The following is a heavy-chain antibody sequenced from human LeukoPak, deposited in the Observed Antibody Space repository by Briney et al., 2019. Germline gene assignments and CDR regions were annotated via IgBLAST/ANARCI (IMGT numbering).Heavy chain of an antibody. CDR1: GYTFTGYY. CDR2: INPNSGGT. Sequence: ASVKVSCKASGYTFTGYYMHWVRQAPGQGLEWMGWINPNSGGTNYAQKFQGRVTMTRDTSISTASMELSRLRSDDTAVYYCAREIQYYDFWSGYYTDYYYYYMDVWGKGTTVTVSS. J-gene: IGHJ6*03. D-gene: IGHD3-3*01. CDR3: AREIQYYDFWSGYYTDYYYYYMDV. V-gene: IGHV1-2*02.